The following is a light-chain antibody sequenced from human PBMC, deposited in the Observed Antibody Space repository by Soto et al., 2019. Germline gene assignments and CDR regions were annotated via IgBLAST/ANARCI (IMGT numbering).Light chain of an antibody. CDR3: SSYTSGSTHV. V-gene: IGLV2-14*01. J-gene: IGLJ1*01. CDR1: SSDVGGYNY. Sequence: QSVLTQPASVSGSPGQSITISCTGTSSDVGGYNYVSWYQQHPGKAPKLMIYDVSNRPSGVSNRFSGSKSGNTASLTISGLQAEDEADYYCSSYTSGSTHVFGTGTKLTVL. CDR2: DVS.